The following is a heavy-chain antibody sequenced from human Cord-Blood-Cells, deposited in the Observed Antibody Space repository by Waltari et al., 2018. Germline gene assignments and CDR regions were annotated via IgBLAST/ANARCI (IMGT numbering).Heavy chain of an antibody. J-gene: IGHJ4*02. D-gene: IGHD5-18*01. CDR2: IYYSGST. CDR1: GGSISSSSYY. Sequence: QLQLQESGPGLVKPSETLSLTCTVSGGSISSSSYYWDWIRQPPGKGLEWIGSIYYSGSTYYNPSLKSRVTISVDTSKNQFSLKLSSVTAADTAVYYCASQGDTAMVDYWGQGTLVTVSS. V-gene: IGHV4-39*01. CDR3: ASQGDTAMVDY.